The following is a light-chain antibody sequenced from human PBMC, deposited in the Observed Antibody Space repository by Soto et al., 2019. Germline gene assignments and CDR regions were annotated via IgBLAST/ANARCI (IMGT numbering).Light chain of an antibody. V-gene: IGKV4-1*01. CDR1: QSVLYSSDNKNQ. Sequence: DIVMTQSPDSLAVSLGERATINCKSSQSVLYSSDNKNQLAWYQQKPGQPPKLLIYWASTRESGVPDRFSGRGSGTDFTLTISSMQAEDVAVYYCQQYYSVPVTFGGGTKVEIK. J-gene: IGKJ4*01. CDR3: QQYYSVPVT. CDR2: WAS.